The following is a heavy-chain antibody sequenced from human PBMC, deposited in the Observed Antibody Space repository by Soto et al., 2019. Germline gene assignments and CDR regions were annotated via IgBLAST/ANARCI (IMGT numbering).Heavy chain of an antibody. CDR1: GDSMSRSSYY. Sequence: QLQLQESGPGLVKPSETLSLSCTVSGDSMSRSSYYWGWIRQPPGKGLEWIGSIYYNGGARYNPSLKSRVTIAIDTSKNQFSLKLSSVTAADTAVYYCANYQPATALDYWGQGTLVTVSP. J-gene: IGHJ4*02. CDR2: IYYNGGA. D-gene: IGHD2-2*01. V-gene: IGHV4-39*01. CDR3: ANYQPATALDY.